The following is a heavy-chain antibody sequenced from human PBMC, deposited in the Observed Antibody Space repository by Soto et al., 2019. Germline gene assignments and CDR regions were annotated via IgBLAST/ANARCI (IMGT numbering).Heavy chain of an antibody. CDR3: ARSHGKGGYSYGSDWLDP. J-gene: IGHJ5*02. Sequence: PSETLSLTCAVYGGSFSGYYWSWIRQPPGKGLEWIGEINHSGSTNYNPSLKSRVTISVDTSKNQFSLKLSSVTAADTAVYYCARSHGKGGYSYGSDWLDPWGQGTLVTVYS. V-gene: IGHV4-34*01. CDR2: INHSGST. D-gene: IGHD5-18*01. CDR1: GGSFSGYY.